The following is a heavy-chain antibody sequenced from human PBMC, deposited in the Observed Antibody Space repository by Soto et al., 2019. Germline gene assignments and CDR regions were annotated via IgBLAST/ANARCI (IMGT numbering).Heavy chain of an antibody. CDR3: ARGGQWDFLSDY. Sequence: QVQLVQSGAEVKKPGASVKVSCKASGYSFTRNYINWVRQAPGQGLEWMGWISAYNGNTHYEEKLQGRVTLTTDTSTSTAYMELRSLRSDDTAVYFCARGGQWDFLSDYWGQGTLVTVSS. CDR2: ISAYNGNT. J-gene: IGHJ4*02. CDR1: GYSFTRNY. V-gene: IGHV1-18*01. D-gene: IGHD1-26*01.